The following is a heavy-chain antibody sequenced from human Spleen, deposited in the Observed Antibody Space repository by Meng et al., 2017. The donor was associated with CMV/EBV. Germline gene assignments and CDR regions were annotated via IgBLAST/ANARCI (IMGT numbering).Heavy chain of an antibody. CDR3: ARGEYSSSWYPFDY. V-gene: IGHV1-8*01. D-gene: IGHD6-13*01. CDR1: GYTFTSYD. J-gene: IGHJ4*02. Sequence: ASVKVSCKASGYTFTSYDINWVRQATGQGLEWMGWMNPNSGNTGYAQKFQGRVTMTRDTSISTAYMELSRLRSDDTAVYYCARGEYSSSWYPFDYWGQGTLVTVSS. CDR2: MNPNSGNT.